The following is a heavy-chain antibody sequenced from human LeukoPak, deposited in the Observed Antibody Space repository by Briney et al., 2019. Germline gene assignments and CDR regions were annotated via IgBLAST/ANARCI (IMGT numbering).Heavy chain of an antibody. J-gene: IGHJ4*02. D-gene: IGHD6-6*01. CDR1: GGSISSSSYY. CDR2: IYYSGST. V-gene: IGHV4-39*01. CDR3: ARGRWGVAARAFDY. Sequence: SETLSLTRTVSGGSISSSSYYWGWIRQPPGKGLEWIGSIYYSGSTYYNPSLKSRVTISVDTSKNQFSLKLSSVTAADTAVYYCARGRWGVAARAFDYWGQGTLVTVSS.